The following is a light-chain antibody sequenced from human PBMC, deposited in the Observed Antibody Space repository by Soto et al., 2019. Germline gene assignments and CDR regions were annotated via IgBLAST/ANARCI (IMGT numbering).Light chain of an antibody. J-gene: IGKJ1*01. CDR3: QQYNNWWT. CDR1: QSVSSS. Sequence: EIVMTQSPATLSVSPGERVTLSCTARQSVSSSLAWYQQKPGQAPRLLIYGASTRATGIPARFSGSGSETEFTLTISSLHSEDFAVYYCQQYNNWWTFGQGTKVEIK. V-gene: IGKV3-15*01. CDR2: GAS.